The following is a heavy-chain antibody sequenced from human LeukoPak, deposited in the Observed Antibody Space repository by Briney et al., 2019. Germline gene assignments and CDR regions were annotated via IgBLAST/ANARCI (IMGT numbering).Heavy chain of an antibody. Sequence: GGSLRLSCVASGFTFSSYWMHWVRQAPGKGLVWVSRSNSDGSSTSYAESVKDRLTISRDNAKNTLYLQMNSLRAEDTAVYYCARGASGSSWFGGFDFWGQGTLVTVSS. D-gene: IGHD6-13*01. V-gene: IGHV3-74*01. CDR2: SNSDGSST. J-gene: IGHJ4*02. CDR3: ARGASGSSWFGGFDF. CDR1: GFTFSSYW.